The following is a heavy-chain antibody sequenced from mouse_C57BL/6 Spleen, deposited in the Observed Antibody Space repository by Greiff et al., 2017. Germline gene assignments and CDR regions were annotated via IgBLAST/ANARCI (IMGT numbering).Heavy chain of an antibody. CDR3: ARSPYDY. Sequence: VHVKQSGPVLVKPGASVKMSCKASGYTFTDYYMNWVKQSHGKSLEWIGVINPYNGGTSYNQKFKGKATLTVDKSSSTAYMELNSLTSEDSAVYYCARSPYDYWGQGTTLTVSS. CDR1: GYTFTDYY. CDR2: INPYNGGT. J-gene: IGHJ2*01. V-gene: IGHV1-19*01.